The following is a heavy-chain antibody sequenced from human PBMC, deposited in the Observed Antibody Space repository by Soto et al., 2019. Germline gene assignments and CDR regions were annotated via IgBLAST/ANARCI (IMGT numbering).Heavy chain of an antibody. CDR2: LNPDGSEK. J-gene: IGHJ2*01. Sequence: EVQLVESGGGLVQPGGSLRLSCAASGFIFSAYWMTWVRQAPGKGLEWVANLNPDGSEKYYVDSVKGRFTISRDNVKNSLFLQVNNLRAEDTALYYCVRARIDVWGRGTLVTVSS. CDR1: GFIFSAYW. CDR3: VRARIDV. V-gene: IGHV3-7*01.